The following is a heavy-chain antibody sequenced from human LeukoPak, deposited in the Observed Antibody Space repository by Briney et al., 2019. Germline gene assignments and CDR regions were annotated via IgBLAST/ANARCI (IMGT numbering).Heavy chain of an antibody. J-gene: IGHJ4*02. D-gene: IGHD2-2*01. CDR1: GGTFSSYA. CDR3: ARGASSTSFDY. CDR2: INPNSGGT. Sequence: GASVKVSCKASGGTFSSYAISWVRQAPGQGLEWMGWINPNSGGTNYAQKFQGWVTMTRDTSISTAYMELSRLRSDDTAVYYCARGASSTSFDYWGQGTLVTVSS. V-gene: IGHV1-2*04.